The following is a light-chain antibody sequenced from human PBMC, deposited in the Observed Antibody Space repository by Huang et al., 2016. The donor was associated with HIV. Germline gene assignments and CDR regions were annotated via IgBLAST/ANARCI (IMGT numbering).Light chain of an antibody. CDR1: QSISTW. CDR3: QQYNTFPWT. Sequence: DIQMTQSSSTLSASVGDRVTITCRASQSISTWLAWYQQKPGRAPNLLIYGASTLESGVPSRVSGGGSGTDFTLTISSLQPDDFATYYCQQYNTFPWTFGQGTKVEV. V-gene: IGKV1-5*03. J-gene: IGKJ1*01. CDR2: GAS.